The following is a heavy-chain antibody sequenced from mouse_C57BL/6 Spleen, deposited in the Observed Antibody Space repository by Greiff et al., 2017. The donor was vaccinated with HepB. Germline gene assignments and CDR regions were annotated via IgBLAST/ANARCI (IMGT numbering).Heavy chain of an antibody. CDR3: ARGGGNYYFDY. V-gene: IGHV1-61*01. CDR2: IYPSDSET. J-gene: IGHJ2*01. D-gene: IGHD2-1*01. Sequence: QVQLQQPGAELVRPGSSVKLSCKASGYTFTSYWMDWVKQRPGQGLEWIGNIYPSDSETHYNQKFKDKATLTVDKSSSTAYMQLSSLTSEDSAVYYCARGGGNYYFDYWGQGTTLTVSS. CDR1: GYTFTSYW.